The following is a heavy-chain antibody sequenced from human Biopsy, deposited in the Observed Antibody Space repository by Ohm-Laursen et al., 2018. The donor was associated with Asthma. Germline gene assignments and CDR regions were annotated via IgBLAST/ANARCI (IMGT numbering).Heavy chain of an antibody. CDR3: SRDTLGYYFDI. Sequence: SLRLSFAAPGRHLGRYNMHWARPAPGKGPEWVAVITFDGSTQHYGDSVKGRFTISRDNSKNMLFLQMNSLRAEDTAVYYCSRDTLGYYFDIWGQGTQVTVSS. J-gene: IGHJ4*02. CDR2: ITFDGSTQ. V-gene: IGHV3-30-3*01. D-gene: IGHD3-9*01. CDR1: GRHLGRYN.